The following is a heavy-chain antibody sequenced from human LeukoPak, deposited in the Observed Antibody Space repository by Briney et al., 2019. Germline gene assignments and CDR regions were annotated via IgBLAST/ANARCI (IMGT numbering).Heavy chain of an antibody. CDR2: IYYSGST. CDR3: ASMDSAMALGY. V-gene: IGHV4-30-4*01. D-gene: IGHD5-18*01. Sequence: PSQTLSLTCTVSGGSISRGDYYWSWIRQPPGKGLEWIGFIYYSGSTHHNPSLKSRVIISVDTSKNQFSLRLTSVTAADTAVYYCASMDSAMALGYWGQGTLVTVSS. J-gene: IGHJ4*02. CDR1: GGSISRGDYY.